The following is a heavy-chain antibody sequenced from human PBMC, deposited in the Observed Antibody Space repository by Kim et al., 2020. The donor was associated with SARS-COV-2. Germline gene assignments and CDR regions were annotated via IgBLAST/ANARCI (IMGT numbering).Heavy chain of an antibody. D-gene: IGHD3-22*01. CDR2: ISYDGSNK. Sequence: GGSLRLSCAASGFTFSSYGMHWVRQAPGKGLEWVAVISYDGSNKYYADSVKGRFTISRDNSKNTLYLQMNSLRAEDTAVYYCAKDGSYYDSSGYYLLYY. CDR3: AKDGSYYDSSGYYLLYY. CDR1: GFTFSSYG. V-gene: IGHV3-30*18. J-gene: IGHJ6*01.